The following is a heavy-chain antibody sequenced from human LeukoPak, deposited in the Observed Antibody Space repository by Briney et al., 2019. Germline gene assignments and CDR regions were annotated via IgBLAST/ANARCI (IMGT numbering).Heavy chain of an antibody. J-gene: IGHJ4*02. CDR1: GYTLTELS. CDR2: FDPEDGET. V-gene: IGHV1-24*01. Sequence: ASVNVSFKVSGYTLTELSMHWVRQAPGKGLEWMGGFDPEDGETIYAQKFQGRVTMTEDTSTDTAYTELSSLRSEDTAVYYCATDLRDYVWGSYRRFDYWGQGTLVTVSS. D-gene: IGHD3-16*02. CDR3: ATDLRDYVWGSYRRFDY.